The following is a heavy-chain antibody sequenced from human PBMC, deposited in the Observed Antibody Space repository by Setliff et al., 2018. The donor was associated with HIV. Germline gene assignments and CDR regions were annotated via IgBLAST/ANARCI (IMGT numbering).Heavy chain of an antibody. J-gene: IGHJ6*02. CDR2: VDPEDGET. CDR1: GYTPTELS. D-gene: IGHD7-27*01. Sequence: ASVKVSCKVSGYTPTELSMHWVRQAPGKGLQWMGGVDPEDGETIYAQKFQGRVTMTRNTSIGAAYMELSSLRSEDTAVYYCARDETWGSLYYGLDVWGQGTTVTVSS. CDR3: ARDETWGSLYYGLDV. V-gene: IGHV1-24*01.